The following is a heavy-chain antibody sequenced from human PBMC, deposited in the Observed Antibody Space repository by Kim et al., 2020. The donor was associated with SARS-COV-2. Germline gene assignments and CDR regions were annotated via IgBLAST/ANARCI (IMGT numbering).Heavy chain of an antibody. Sequence: ASVKVSCKASGYTFTSYYVHWVRQAPGQGLEWMGLINPSGGTTTYAQKFQGRVSMTTDTSTSTVYMELSSLRSEDTAVYYCARGLWGSGMDVWGQGTTVTVSS. D-gene: IGHD3-10*01. V-gene: IGHV1-46*01. CDR2: INPSGGTT. J-gene: IGHJ6*02. CDR3: ARGLWGSGMDV. CDR1: GYTFTSYY.